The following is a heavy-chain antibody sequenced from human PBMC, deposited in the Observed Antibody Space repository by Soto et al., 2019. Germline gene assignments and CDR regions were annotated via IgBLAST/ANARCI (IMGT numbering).Heavy chain of an antibody. CDR2: IYYSGST. J-gene: IGHJ4*02. CDR3: ARDPGGATTHFDY. D-gene: IGHD1-26*01. CDR1: GDSFSFYY. Sequence: SEPLSLTWSVSGDSFSFYYWSWIRQVPGKGLEWIGYIYYSGSTSYNPSLKSRVTMSVDTSKNQFSLKLRSVTAADTAVYYCARDPGGATTHFDYWGQGNLVTVSS. V-gene: IGHV4-59*01.